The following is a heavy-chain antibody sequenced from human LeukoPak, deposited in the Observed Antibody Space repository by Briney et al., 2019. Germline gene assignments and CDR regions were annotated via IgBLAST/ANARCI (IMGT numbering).Heavy chain of an antibody. CDR3: ARGEDYGGNDYYFDS. CDR2: INWNGGST. CDR1: GFTFDDYG. V-gene: IGHV3-20*04. D-gene: IGHD4-23*01. Sequence: ARGSLRLSCAASGFTFDDYGMSWVRHAPGKGLEWVSGINWNGGSTAYADSVKGRFTISRDNAKNSLYLQMNSLRAEVTALYYCARGEDYGGNDYYFDSWGQGTLVTVSS. J-gene: IGHJ4*02.